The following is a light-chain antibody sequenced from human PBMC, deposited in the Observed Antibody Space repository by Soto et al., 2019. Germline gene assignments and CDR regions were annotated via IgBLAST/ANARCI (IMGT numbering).Light chain of an antibody. V-gene: IGKV3-20*01. CDR1: QSVSSSY. Sequence: EIVLTQSPGTLSLSPGERATLSCRASQSVSSSYLAWYQQKPGQAPRLLIYGASSRATGIPDRFSGSGSGTDFTLTISRLEPEDFAVYYCQQYGSSRWTVGQGTEVDNK. CDR3: QQYGSSRWT. J-gene: IGKJ1*01. CDR2: GAS.